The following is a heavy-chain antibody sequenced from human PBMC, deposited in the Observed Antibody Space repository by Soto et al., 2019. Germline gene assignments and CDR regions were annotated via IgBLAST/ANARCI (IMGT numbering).Heavy chain of an antibody. CDR2: INAGNGNT. D-gene: IGHD3-10*01. J-gene: IGHJ3*02. CDR3: ARDLYYYGSGSYYNGDAFGI. CDR1: GYTFTSYA. Sequence: ASVKVSCKASGYTFTSYAMHWVRQAPGQRLEWMGWINAGNGNTKYSQKFLGRVTITRDTSASTAYMELSSLRSEDTAVYYCARDLYYYGSGSYYNGDAFGIWGQGTMVTVS. V-gene: IGHV1-3*01.